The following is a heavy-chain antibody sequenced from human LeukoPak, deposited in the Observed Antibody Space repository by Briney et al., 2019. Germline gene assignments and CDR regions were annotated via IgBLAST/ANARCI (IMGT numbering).Heavy chain of an antibody. J-gene: IGHJ2*01. Sequence: SQTLSLTCAISGDSVSSNRAAWNWIRQSPSRGLEWLGRTYYRSKWYNDYAPSVKSRISVNPDTSKNLFSEQLNSVTPEDTAVYYCAREVKDWSGYWYFDLWGRGTLVTVSS. CDR1: GDSVSSNRAA. CDR3: AREVKDWSGYWYFDL. V-gene: IGHV6-1*01. D-gene: IGHD3/OR15-3a*01. CDR2: TYYRSKWYN.